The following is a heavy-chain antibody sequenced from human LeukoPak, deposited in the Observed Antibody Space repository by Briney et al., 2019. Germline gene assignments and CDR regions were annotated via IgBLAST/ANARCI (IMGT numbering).Heavy chain of an antibody. J-gene: IGHJ5*02. CDR2: ISAYNGNT. Sequence: ASVKVSCKASGYTFTSYGISWVRQAPGQGLEWMGWISAYNGNTNYAQKLQGRVTMTTDTSTSTAYMELRSLRSDDTAVYYCARGGLGYCSSTSCYTHLNWFDPWGQGTLVTVS. CDR3: ARGGLGYCSSTSCYTHLNWFDP. CDR1: GYTFTSYG. V-gene: IGHV1-18*01. D-gene: IGHD2-2*02.